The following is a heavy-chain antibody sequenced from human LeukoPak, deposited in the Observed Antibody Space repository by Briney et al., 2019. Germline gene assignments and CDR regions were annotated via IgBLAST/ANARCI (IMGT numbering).Heavy chain of an antibody. J-gene: IGHJ4*02. CDR1: GGSISSYY. Sequence: SETPSLTCTVSGGSISSYYWSWIRQPPGKGLEWIGYIYYSGSTNYNPSLKSRVTISVDTSKNQFSLKLSSVTAADTAVYYCARGGCSSTSCYSDYWGQGTLVTVSS. CDR3: ARGGCSSTSCYSDY. CDR2: IYYSGST. D-gene: IGHD2-2*01. V-gene: IGHV4-59*01.